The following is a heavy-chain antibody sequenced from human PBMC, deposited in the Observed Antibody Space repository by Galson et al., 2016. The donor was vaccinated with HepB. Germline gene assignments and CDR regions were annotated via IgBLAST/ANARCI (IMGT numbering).Heavy chain of an antibody. J-gene: IGHJ6*02. V-gene: IGHV4-4*02. Sequence: SETLSLTCTVSGGSISSDHWWTWVRQPPGKGLEWIGQIYHSGTNNYNPSLKSRVTLSVDKSKSQFSLKLTSVTAADTAVYYCARDQLYYYGLDVWGQGTTVTVAS. CDR2: IYHSGTN. CDR3: ARDQLYYYGLDV. D-gene: IGHD1-1*01. CDR1: GGSISSDHW.